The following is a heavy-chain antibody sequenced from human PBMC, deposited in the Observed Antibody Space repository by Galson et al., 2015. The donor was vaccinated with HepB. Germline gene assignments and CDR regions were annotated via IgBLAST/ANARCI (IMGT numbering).Heavy chain of an antibody. CDR1: GFTLRSYT. Sequence: SLRLSCAASGFTLRSYTVYWVRQAPGKGLEWVAVVSNDVSSEYYADSVKGRFTISRDNSRNTLYLQMNSLRAEDTAVYYCAKDASAAGIYYYYYYYMDVWGKGTTVTVSS. J-gene: IGHJ6*03. D-gene: IGHD2-21*01. CDR3: AKDASAAGIYYYYYYYMDV. CDR2: VSNDVSSE. V-gene: IGHV3-30*04.